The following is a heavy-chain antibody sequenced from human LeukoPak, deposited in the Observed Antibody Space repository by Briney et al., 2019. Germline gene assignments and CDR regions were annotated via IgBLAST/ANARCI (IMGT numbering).Heavy chain of an antibody. CDR2: INHSGII. V-gene: IGHV4-34*01. J-gene: IGHJ4*02. D-gene: IGHD3-22*01. Sequence: SETLSLTCAVYGESFSGYYWSWIHQPPGKGLTWIGEINHSGIINYNPSLKSRVTISLDTSKSQFSLKLSSVTAADMAVYYCARGKYDSGGYYLDYWGQGTLVTVSS. CDR3: ARGKYDSGGYYLDY. CDR1: GESFSGYY.